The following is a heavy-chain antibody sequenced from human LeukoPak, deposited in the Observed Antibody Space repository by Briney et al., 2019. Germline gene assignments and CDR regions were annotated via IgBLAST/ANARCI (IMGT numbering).Heavy chain of an antibody. CDR2: ISYDGGNK. J-gene: IGHJ4*02. D-gene: IGHD6-13*01. V-gene: IGHV3-30*18. CDR1: GFTFSSYD. CDR3: AKKSSSWYFFDY. Sequence: PGRSLRLSCAASGFTFSSYDMHWVRQVPGKGLEGVAIISYDGGNKYYVDSVKGRFTISRDNSKNTFYLQMNSLRAEDTAVYYCAKKSSSWYFFDYWGQGTLVTVSS.